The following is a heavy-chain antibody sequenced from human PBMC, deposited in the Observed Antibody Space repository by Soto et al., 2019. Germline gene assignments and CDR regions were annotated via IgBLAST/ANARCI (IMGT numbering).Heavy chain of an antibody. Sequence: QLLESGGGLVQPGGSLRVSCAASGFTFSSYAMSWVRQAPGKGLEWVSAITASGGTTHYADSMRGRFTISRDNSKNTLYLQMNSLRAEDTAVYYCVKGSSSSWYRFDYWGQGTLVTVSS. CDR1: GFTFSSYA. CDR2: ITASGGTT. V-gene: IGHV3-23*01. J-gene: IGHJ4*02. D-gene: IGHD6-13*01. CDR3: VKGSSSSWYRFDY.